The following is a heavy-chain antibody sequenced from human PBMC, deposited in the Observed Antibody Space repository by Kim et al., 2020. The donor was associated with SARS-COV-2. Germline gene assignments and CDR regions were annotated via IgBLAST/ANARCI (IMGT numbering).Heavy chain of an antibody. CDR3: ARDGRGYNYYD. D-gene: IGHD3-22*01. Sequence: GGSLRLSCAASGFTFSSYSMNWVRQAPGKGLEWVSSISSSSSYIYYADSVKGRFTISRDNAKNSLYLQMNSLRAEDTAVYYCARDGRGYNYYDWGQGTLVTVSS. J-gene: IGHJ4*02. V-gene: IGHV3-21*01. CDR2: ISSSSSYI. CDR1: GFTFSSYS.